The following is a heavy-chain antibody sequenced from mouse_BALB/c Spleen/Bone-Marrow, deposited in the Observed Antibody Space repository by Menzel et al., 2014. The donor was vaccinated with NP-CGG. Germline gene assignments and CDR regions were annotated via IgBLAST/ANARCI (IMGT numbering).Heavy chain of an antibody. D-gene: IGHD1-1*01. J-gene: IGHJ1*01. CDR3: ASGYYGSSPYWYFDV. CDR1: GFNIKDYY. CDR2: IDPENGNT. V-gene: IGHV14-1*02. Sequence: VHVKQSGAELVRPGALVKLSCKASGFNIKDYYMHWVKQRPEQGLEWIGWIDPENGNTIYDPKFQGKASITADTSSNTAYLQLSSLTSEGTAVYYCASGYYGSSPYWYFDVWGAGTTVTVSS.